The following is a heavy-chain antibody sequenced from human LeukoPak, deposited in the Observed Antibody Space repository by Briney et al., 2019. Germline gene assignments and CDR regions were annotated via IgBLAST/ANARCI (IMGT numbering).Heavy chain of an antibody. V-gene: IGHV1-8*01. Sequence: ASVKVSCKASGYTFTSYDINWVRQATGQGLEWMGWMNPNSGNTGYAQKFQGRVTMTRNTSISTAYMELSSLRSEDTAVYYCARVSSGWYQSWFDPWGQGTLVTVSS. CDR2: MNPNSGNT. J-gene: IGHJ5*02. D-gene: IGHD6-19*01. CDR1: GYTFTSYD. CDR3: ARVSSGWYQSWFDP.